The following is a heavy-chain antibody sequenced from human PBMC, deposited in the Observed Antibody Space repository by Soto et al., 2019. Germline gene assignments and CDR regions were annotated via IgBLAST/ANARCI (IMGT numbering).Heavy chain of an antibody. J-gene: IGHJ4*02. D-gene: IGHD5-18*01. Sequence: PSETLSLTCTVSGGSISSYYWSWIRQPPGKGLEWIGCIYYSGSTNYNPSLKSRVTISVDTSKNQFSLKLTSVTAADTAVYYCARDNGYSYGYNLDHWGQGTLVTVSS. V-gene: IGHV4-59*01. CDR2: IYYSGST. CDR3: ARDNGYSYGYNLDH. CDR1: GGSISSYY.